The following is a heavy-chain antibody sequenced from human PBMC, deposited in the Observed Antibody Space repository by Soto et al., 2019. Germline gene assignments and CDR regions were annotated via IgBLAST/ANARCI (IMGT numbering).Heavy chain of an antibody. CDR2: IKSKTDGGTT. J-gene: IGHJ4*02. D-gene: IGHD1-26*01. CDR3: TTDALGWELLRGDHYFDY. V-gene: IGHV3-15*07. CDR1: GFTFSNAW. Sequence: GGSLRLSCAASGFTFSNAWMNWVRQAPGKGLEWVGRIKSKTDGGTTDYAAPVKGRFTISRDDSKNTLYLQMNSLKTEDTAVYYCTTDALGWELLRGDHYFDYWGQGTLVTVSS.